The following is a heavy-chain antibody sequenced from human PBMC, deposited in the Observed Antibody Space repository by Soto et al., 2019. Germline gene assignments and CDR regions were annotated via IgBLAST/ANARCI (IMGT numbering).Heavy chain of an antibody. Sequence: GASVKVSCKASGYTFTSYYMHWVRQAPGQGLEWMGIINPSGGSTSYAQKFQGRVTMTRDTSTSTVYMELSSLRSKDTAVYYCARAGSSSWSGYYYYGMDVWGQGTTVTVSS. J-gene: IGHJ6*02. CDR3: ARAGSSSWSGYYYYGMDV. CDR1: GYTFTSYY. D-gene: IGHD6-13*01. CDR2: INPSGGST. V-gene: IGHV1-46*01.